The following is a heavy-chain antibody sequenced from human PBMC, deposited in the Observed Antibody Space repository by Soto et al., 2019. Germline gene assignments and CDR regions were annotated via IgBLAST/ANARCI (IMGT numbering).Heavy chain of an antibody. D-gene: IGHD2-15*01. CDR3: ARVYCSGGSCYSIDY. V-gene: IGHV1-46*03. J-gene: IGHJ4*02. Sequence: QVQLVQSGAEVKKPGASVKVSCKASGYTFTSYFIHWVRQAPGQGLEWMGIINPSYGTTTYAQKFQGRVTRTRDTSTSTVYMELSSLRSEDTAVYYCARVYCSGGSCYSIDYWGQGTLVTVSS. CDR1: GYTFTSYF. CDR2: INPSYGTT.